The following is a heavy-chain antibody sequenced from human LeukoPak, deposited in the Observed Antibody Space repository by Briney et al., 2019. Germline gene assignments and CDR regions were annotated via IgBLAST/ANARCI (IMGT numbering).Heavy chain of an antibody. CDR1: GGSISSSSYY. V-gene: IGHV4-39*01. CDR2: IFNTGNT. CDR3: ARYLRAAAGTTFYYYYYMDV. J-gene: IGHJ6*03. D-gene: IGHD6-13*01. Sequence: SETLSLTCTVSGGSISSSSYYWGWIRQPPGKGLEWIGSIFNTGNTYYNPSLKSRVTISVDTPKNQFSLNLSSVTAADTAVYYCARYLRAAAGTTFYYYYYMDVWGKGTTVTISS.